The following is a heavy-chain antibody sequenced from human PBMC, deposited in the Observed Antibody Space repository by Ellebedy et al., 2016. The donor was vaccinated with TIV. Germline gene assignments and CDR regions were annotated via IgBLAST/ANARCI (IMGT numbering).Heavy chain of an antibody. CDR2: INPNTGGT. CDR3: ARDHYLSYCTNGVCYGMDV. D-gene: IGHD2-8*01. Sequence: ASVKVSCXASGYTFTGYHMHWVRQAPGQGLEWMGWINPNTGGTNYAQKFQGRVTITRDTSINTAYMELSRLRSDDTAVYYCARDHYLSYCTNGVCYGMDVWGQGTTVTVSS. J-gene: IGHJ6*02. V-gene: IGHV1-2*02. CDR1: GYTFTGYH.